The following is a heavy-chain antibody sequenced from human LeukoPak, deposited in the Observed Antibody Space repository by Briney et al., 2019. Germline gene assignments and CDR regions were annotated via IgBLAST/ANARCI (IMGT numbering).Heavy chain of an antibody. Sequence: AGTSLRLSCAVSGFTIGNHGMHWVRQAAGKGLEWVAMISHDGRAEYYRDSVKGRLTISRDNSKNTLYLQMNSLRAEDTAIYYCARDPLVGYGDYFDYWGQGTLVTVSS. CDR1: GFTIGNHG. CDR2: ISHDGRAE. CDR3: ARDPLVGYGDYFDY. J-gene: IGHJ4*02. V-gene: IGHV3-30*03. D-gene: IGHD4-17*01.